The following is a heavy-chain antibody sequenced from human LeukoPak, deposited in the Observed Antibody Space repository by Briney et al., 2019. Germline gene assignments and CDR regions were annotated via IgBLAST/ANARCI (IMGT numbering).Heavy chain of an antibody. CDR2: IDNDGSTT. J-gene: IGHJ4*02. D-gene: IGHD7-27*01. V-gene: IGHV3-74*01. Sequence: GGSLRLSCAASGFTFSSYWMHWVRQAPGKGLMWVSSIDNDGSTTPYADSVKGRFTISRDNAKNTLYLQMNSLRAEDTAVYYCARDHWGLGYWGQGTLVTVSS. CDR3: ARDHWGLGY. CDR1: GFTFSSYW.